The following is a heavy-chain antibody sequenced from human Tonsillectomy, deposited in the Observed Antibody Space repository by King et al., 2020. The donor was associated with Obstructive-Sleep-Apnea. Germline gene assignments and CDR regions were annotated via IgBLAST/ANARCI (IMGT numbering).Heavy chain of an antibody. J-gene: IGHJ6*02. CDR1: GFTFSSYA. CDR2: ISYDGSNK. D-gene: IGHD3-22*01. Sequence: HVQLVESGGGVVQPGRSLRLSCAASGFTFSSYALHWVRQAPGKGLEWVAVISYDGSNKYYADSVKGRFTISRDNSKNTLYLQMNSLRAEDTAVYYCARDLYYYDSSAYYYEIDYYGMDVWDQGTTVTVSS. CDR3: ARDLYYYDSSAYYYEIDYYGMDV. V-gene: IGHV3-30-3*01.